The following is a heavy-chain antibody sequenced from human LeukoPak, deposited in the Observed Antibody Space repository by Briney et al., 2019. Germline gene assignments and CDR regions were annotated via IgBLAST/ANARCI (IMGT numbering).Heavy chain of an antibody. CDR1: GFTFSSYG. D-gene: IGHD3-22*01. V-gene: IGHV3-30*02. CDR2: IRYDGSNK. J-gene: IGHJ4*02. CDR3: AKDWGKYYCDSSGTPGD. Sequence: PGGSLRLSCAASGFTFSSYGMHWVRQAPGKGLEWVAFIRYDGSNKYYADSVKGRFTISRDNSKNTLYLQMNSLGAEDTAVYYCAKDWGKYYCDSSGTPGDWGQGTLVTVSS.